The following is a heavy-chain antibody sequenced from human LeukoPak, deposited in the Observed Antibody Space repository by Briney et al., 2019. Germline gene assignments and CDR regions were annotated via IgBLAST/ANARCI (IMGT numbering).Heavy chain of an antibody. J-gene: IGHJ6*02. V-gene: IGHV3-23*01. CDR2: ISGSGGST. CDR1: GFTFSSYA. Sequence: PGGSLRLSCAASGFTFSSYAMNWVRQAPGKGLEWVSAISGSGGSTYYADSVKGRFTISRDNSKNTLYLQMNSLRAEDTAVYYCAKEVTGWNYGGYYYGMDVWGQGTTVTVSS. CDR3: AKEVTGWNYGGYYYGMDV. D-gene: IGHD1-7*01.